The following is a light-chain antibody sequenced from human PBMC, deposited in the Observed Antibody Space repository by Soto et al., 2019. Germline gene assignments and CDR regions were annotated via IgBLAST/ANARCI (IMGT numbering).Light chain of an antibody. CDR1: QSLLHSNGYNY. V-gene: IGKV2-28*01. CDR2: LGS. CDR3: MQALQTPVT. Sequence: DIVMTQSPLSLPVTPGEPASISCRSSQSLLHSNGYNYLDWYLQKPEQSPQLLIYLGSNRASGVPDRFSCSGSGTDFTLKISRVEAEDVGVYYCMQALQTPVTFGQGTRLEIK. J-gene: IGKJ5*01.